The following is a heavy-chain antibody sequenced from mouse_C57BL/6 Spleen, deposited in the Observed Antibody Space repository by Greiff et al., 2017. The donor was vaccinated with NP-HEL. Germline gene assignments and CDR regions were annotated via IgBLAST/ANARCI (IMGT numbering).Heavy chain of an antibody. Sequence: QVQLQQPGAELVRPGSSVKLSCKASGYTFTSYWMHWVKQRPIQGLEWIGNIDPSDSETHYNQKFKDKATLTVDKSSSTAYMQLSSLTSEDSAVYYCARSRSNRREGYAMDYWGQGTSVTVSS. D-gene: IGHD2-5*01. V-gene: IGHV1-52*01. J-gene: IGHJ4*01. CDR3: ARSRSNRREGYAMDY. CDR1: GYTFTSYW. CDR2: IDPSDSET.